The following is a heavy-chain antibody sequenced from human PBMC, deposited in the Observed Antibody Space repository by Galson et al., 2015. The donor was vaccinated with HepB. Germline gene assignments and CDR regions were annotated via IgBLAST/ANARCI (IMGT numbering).Heavy chain of an antibody. D-gene: IGHD2-15*01. V-gene: IGHV3-30-3*01. CDR3: AREGDCSGGSCWYFDY. Sequence: SLRLSCAASGFTFSSRPMHWVRQAPGKGLEWVAVISYDGNTKYYADSLKGRFTISRDNSKNTLNLQMKSLRAEDTAVYYCAREGDCSGGSCWYFDYWGQGTLVTVSS. CDR1: GFTFSSRP. J-gene: IGHJ4*02. CDR2: ISYDGNTK.